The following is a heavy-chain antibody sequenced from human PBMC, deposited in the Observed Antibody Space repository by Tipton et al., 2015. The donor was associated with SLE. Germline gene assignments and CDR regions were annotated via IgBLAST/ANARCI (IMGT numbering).Heavy chain of an antibody. CDR3: AREGGGPDY. D-gene: IGHD1-26*01. CDR1: DGSIRSTNYY. J-gene: IGHJ4*02. CDR2: IFYTGST. V-gene: IGHV4-39*07. Sequence: TLSLTCTVSDGSIRSTNYYWGWIRQPPGKGLEWIGSIFYTGSTNYNPSLKSRVTISIDTSKNQFSLKLHSVTAADTAMYYCAREGGGPDYWGQGTLVTVSS.